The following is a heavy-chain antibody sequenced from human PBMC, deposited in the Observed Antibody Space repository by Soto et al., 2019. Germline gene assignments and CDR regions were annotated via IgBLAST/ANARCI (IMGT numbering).Heavy chain of an antibody. CDR2: ISAYNGNT. CDR1: GYTFTSYG. V-gene: IGHV1-18*01. CDR3: ARDSAGAKGYYYYYMDV. J-gene: IGHJ6*03. Sequence: QVQLVQSGAEVKKAGASVKVSCKASGYTFTSYGISWVRQAPGQGLEGMGWISAYNGNTNYTHKLQGRVTMTTDTSTSTAYMELRRLRSDDTAVYYCARDSAGAKGYYYYYMDVWGKGTTVSVSS.